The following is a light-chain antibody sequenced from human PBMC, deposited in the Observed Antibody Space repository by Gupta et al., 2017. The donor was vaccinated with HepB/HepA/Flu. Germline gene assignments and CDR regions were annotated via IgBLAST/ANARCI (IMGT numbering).Light chain of an antibody. Sequence: QSVLTQPPSASGTPGQRVTISCSDGSSDIGSKTVTWYQRRPGAAPKLLIYNDDQRPSEVPDRFSGTKSGTSASLAISGLQSEDEADYYCAASYGGVDRWVFGGGTKLSVL. J-gene: IGLJ3*02. V-gene: IGLV1-44*01. CDR2: NDD. CDR1: SSDIGSKT. CDR3: AASYGGVDRWV.